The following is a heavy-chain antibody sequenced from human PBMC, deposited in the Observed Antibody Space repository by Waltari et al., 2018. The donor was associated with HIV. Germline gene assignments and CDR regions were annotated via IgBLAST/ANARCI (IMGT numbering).Heavy chain of an antibody. J-gene: IGHJ4*02. Sequence: EVQLVESGGGLVQPGGSLRLSCVASGFTFSYQAMNWVRQAPGKGLEWISYISSNSSTIYHAESVKGRFTISRDNAKNSLYLQMNSLRDEDTAVYYCVRVGTSFDFWGQGTLVTVSS. D-gene: IGHD2-8*01. CDR1: GFTFSYQA. CDR3: VRVGTSFDF. V-gene: IGHV3-48*02. CDR2: ISSNSSTI.